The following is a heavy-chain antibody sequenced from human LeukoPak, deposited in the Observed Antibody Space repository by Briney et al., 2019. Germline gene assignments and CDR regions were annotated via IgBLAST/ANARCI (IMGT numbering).Heavy chain of an antibody. D-gene: IGHD4-17*01. CDR1: GFSFSTGGMC. CDR2: IDWDDDK. CDR3: ARIHTGIFDY. V-gene: IGHV2-70*11. Sequence: SGPALVKPTQTLTLTCTFSGFSFSTGGMCVSWIRQPPGKALEWLARIDWDDDKYYSTSLKTRLTISKDTSKNQVVLTMTNMDPVDTATYYCARIHTGIFDYWGQGTLVTVSS. J-gene: IGHJ4*02.